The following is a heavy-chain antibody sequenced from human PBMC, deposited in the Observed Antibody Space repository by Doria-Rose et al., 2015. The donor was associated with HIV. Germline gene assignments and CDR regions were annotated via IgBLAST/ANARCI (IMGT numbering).Heavy chain of an antibody. Sequence: PVLVKPTEALTLTCTVSGVSLSSPGMGVSWIRQPPGKALEWLANIFSDDERSYKTSLKSRLTISRGTSKSQVVLTMTDMDPVDTATYYCARIKSSRWYHKYYFDFWGQGTLVIVSA. CDR3: ARIKSSRWYHKYYFDF. V-gene: IGHV2-26*01. J-gene: IGHJ4*02. CDR2: IFSDDER. CDR1: GVSLSSPGMG. D-gene: IGHD6-13*01.